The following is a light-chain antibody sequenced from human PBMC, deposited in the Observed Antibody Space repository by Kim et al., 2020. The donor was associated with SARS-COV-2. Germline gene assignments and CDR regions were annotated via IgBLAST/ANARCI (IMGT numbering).Light chain of an antibody. CDR3: MIWHSNTWV. CDR2: YKSDSDK. Sequence: QLVLTQPSSLSASPGASASLTCTLRSGINVGTYRIYWYQQKPGSPPQHLLNYKSDSDKQQGSGVPSRFSGFTDASANAGILLISGLQSEDEADYYCMIWHSNTWVFGGGTKLTVL. CDR1: SGINVGTYR. V-gene: IGLV5-45*03. J-gene: IGLJ3*02.